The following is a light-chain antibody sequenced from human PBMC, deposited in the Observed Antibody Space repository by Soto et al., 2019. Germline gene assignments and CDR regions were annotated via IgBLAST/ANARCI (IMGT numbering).Light chain of an antibody. V-gene: IGLV2-11*01. CDR3: CSYAGTFTYV. J-gene: IGLJ1*01. CDR1: SSDVGGYNY. CDR2: AVT. Sequence: QSALTQPRSVSGSPGQSVTISCTGTSSDVGGYNYVSWFQQHPGKAPKLMIYAVTERPSGVPDRFSGSKSGNTASLTISGFQAEDEADYYCCSYAGTFTYVFGTGTKVTVL.